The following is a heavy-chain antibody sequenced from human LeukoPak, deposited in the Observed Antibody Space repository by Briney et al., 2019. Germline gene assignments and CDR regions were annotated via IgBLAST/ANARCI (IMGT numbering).Heavy chain of an antibody. Sequence: GGSLRLSCAASGFTFSSYSMNWVRQAPGRGLEWVSYISSSSSTIYYSDSVKGRFTISRDNAKNSLYLQMNSLRAEDTAVYYCARHDSSGSYYFDYWGQGTLVTVSS. CDR3: ARHDSSGSYYFDY. J-gene: IGHJ4*02. CDR1: GFTFSSYS. V-gene: IGHV3-48*01. CDR2: ISSSSSTI. D-gene: IGHD3-22*01.